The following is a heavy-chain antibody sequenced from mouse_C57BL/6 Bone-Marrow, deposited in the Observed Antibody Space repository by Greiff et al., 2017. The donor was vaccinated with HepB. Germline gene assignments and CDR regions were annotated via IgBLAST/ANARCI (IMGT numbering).Heavy chain of an antibody. V-gene: IGHV7-3*01. D-gene: IGHD1-1*01. Sequence: EVQLVESGGGLVQPGGSLSLSCAASGFTFTDYYMSWVRQPPGKALEWLGFIRNKANGYTTEYSASVKGRFTISRDNSQSILYLQMNALRAEASATSYCASHYYGSTWFAYWGQGTLVTVSA. J-gene: IGHJ3*01. CDR2: IRNKANGYTT. CDR3: ASHYYGSTWFAY. CDR1: GFTFTDYY.